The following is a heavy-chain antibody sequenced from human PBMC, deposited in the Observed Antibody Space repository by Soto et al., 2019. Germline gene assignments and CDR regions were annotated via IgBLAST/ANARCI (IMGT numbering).Heavy chain of an antibody. J-gene: IGHJ6*02. CDR2: IYYSGST. D-gene: IGHD4-17*01. CDR1: EGSSSGVGYC. CDR3: ARDGSTTVTPSYGMDV. V-gene: IGHV4-30-4*01. Sequence: LCLTKSVAEGSSSGVGYCRSWKRQPPGKGLEWIGYIYYSGSTYYNPSLKSRVTISVDTSKNQFSLKLSSVTAADTAVYYCARDGSTTVTPSYGMDVWGQGTTVTVSS.